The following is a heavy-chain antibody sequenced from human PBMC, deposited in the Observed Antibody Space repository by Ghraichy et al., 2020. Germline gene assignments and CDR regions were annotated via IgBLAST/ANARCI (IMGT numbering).Heavy chain of an antibody. CDR1: GFTFSNYW. J-gene: IGHJ4*02. V-gene: IGHV3-7*01. Sequence: GGSLRLSCGPSGFTFSNYWMSWVRQAPGKGLEWVANIKDDGTTEQYVGSVKGRFTISRDNAQNSLSLQMNSLRTEDTAIYYCARFDNRGWRSHEYWGQGALVTVSS. CDR3: ARFDNRGWRSHEY. CDR2: IKDDGTTE. D-gene: IGHD6-19*01.